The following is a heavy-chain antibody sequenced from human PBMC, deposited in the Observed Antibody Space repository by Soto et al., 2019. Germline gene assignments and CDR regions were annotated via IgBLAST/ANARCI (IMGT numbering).Heavy chain of an antibody. D-gene: IGHD2-2*02. J-gene: IGHJ6*02. CDR2: IKGKTDGGTT. V-gene: IGHV3-15*01. Sequence: AGGSLRLSCAASGFTFSNAWMSWVRQAPGKGLEWVGRIKGKTDGGTTDYAAPVKGRFTISRDDSKNTLYLQMNSLKTEDTAVYYCTFEYQLLYARVYYYYYYGMDVWGQGTTVTVSS. CDR1: GFTFSNAW. CDR3: TFEYQLLYARVYYYYYYGMDV.